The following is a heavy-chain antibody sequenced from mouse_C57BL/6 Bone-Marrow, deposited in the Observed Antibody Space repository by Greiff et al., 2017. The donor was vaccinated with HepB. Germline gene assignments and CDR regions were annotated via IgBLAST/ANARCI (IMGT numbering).Heavy chain of an antibody. CDR3: ARAADGNYLFAY. J-gene: IGHJ3*01. CDR2: IYPGDGDP. CDR1: GYAFSSYW. V-gene: IGHV1-80*01. D-gene: IGHD2-1*01. Sequence: VQGVESGAELVKPGASVKISCKASGYAFSSYWMNWVKQRPGKGLEWIGQIYPGDGDPNYNGKFKGKATLTADKSSSTAYMQLSSLTSEDSAVYFGARAADGNYLFAYWGQGTLVTVSA.